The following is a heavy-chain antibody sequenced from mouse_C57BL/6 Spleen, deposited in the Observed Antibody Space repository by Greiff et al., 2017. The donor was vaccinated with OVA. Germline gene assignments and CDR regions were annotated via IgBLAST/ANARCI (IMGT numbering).Heavy chain of an antibody. V-gene: IGHV14-2*01. CDR2: IDPEDGET. CDR1: GFNIKDYY. Sequence: EVKLMESGAELVKPGASVKLSCTASGFNIKDYYMHWVKQRTEQGLEWIGRIDPEDGETKYAPKFQGKATITADTSSNTAYLQLSSLTSEDTSVYYGAAYYSNYGYAMDYWGQGTSVTVSA. D-gene: IGHD2-5*01. J-gene: IGHJ4*01. CDR3: AAYYSNYGYAMDY.